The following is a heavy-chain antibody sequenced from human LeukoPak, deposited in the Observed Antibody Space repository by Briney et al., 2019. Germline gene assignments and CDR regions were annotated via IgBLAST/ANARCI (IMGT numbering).Heavy chain of an antibody. J-gene: IGHJ4*02. CDR1: GFTFDDYA. D-gene: IGHD1-26*01. V-gene: IGHV3-9*01. CDR2: ISWNSGSI. CDR3: AKDMVRGSYYVLFDY. Sequence: PGRSLRLSCAASGFTFDDYAMHWVRQAPGKGLEWVSGISWNSGSIGYADSVKGRFTISRDNAKNSLYLQMYSLRAEDTALYYCAKDMVRGSYYVLFDYWGQGTLVTVSS.